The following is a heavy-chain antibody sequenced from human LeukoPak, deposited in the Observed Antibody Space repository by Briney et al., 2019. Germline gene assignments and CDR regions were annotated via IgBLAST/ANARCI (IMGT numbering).Heavy chain of an antibody. CDR2: ISAYNGNT. D-gene: IGHD2-21*01. Sequence: ASVKVSCKASGYTFTSYGISWVRQAPGQGLEWMGWISAYNGNTNYAQKLQGRVAMTTDTSTSTAYMELRSLRSDDTAVYYCARDRRVAHDLDYWGQGTLVTVSS. CDR1: GYTFTSYG. J-gene: IGHJ4*02. V-gene: IGHV1-18*01. CDR3: ARDRRVAHDLDY.